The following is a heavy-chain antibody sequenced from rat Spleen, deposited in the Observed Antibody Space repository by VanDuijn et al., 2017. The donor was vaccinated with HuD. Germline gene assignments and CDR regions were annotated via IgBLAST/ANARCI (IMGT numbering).Heavy chain of an antibody. J-gene: IGHJ3*01. D-gene: IGHD4-3*01. Sequence: EVQLVESGGGLVQPGRSMKLSCAASGFTFSHYDMAWVRQAPKKGLEWVAFINYDVSSTFYRDSVKGRFTISRDNAKSTLYLQMDSLRSEDTATYYCVRQDTSGYANWFGFWGQGTLVTVSS. CDR1: GFTFSHYD. CDR2: INYDVSST. V-gene: IGHV5-7*01. CDR3: VRQDTSGYANWFGF.